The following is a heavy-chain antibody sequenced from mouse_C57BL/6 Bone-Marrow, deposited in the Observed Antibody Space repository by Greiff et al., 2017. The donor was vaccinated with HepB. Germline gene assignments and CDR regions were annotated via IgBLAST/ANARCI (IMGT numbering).Heavy chain of an antibody. CDR2: FYPGSGSI. CDR3: ARHGITTVVLGDYFDY. CDR1: GYTFTEYT. V-gene: IGHV1-62-2*01. Sequence: VKLMESGAELVKPGASVKLSCKASGYTFTEYTIHWVKQRSGQGLEWIGWFYPGSGSIKYNEKFKDKATLTADKSSSTVYMELSRLTSEDSAVYFCARHGITTVVLGDYFDYWGQGTTLTVSS. D-gene: IGHD1-1*01. J-gene: IGHJ2*01.